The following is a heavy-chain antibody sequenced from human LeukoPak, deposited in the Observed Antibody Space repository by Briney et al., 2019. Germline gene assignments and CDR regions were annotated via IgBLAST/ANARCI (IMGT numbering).Heavy chain of an antibody. CDR3: ARIRSVGATQGYFDY. V-gene: IGHV3-53*05. Sequence: PGGSLRLSCVASGFTVSSNSNYMSWVRQAPGKGLEWVSSIYRGDNTYYADSVKGRFTISRDNSKNTLYLQMNSLRAEDTAVYYCARIRSVGATQGYFDYWGQGTLVTVSS. D-gene: IGHD1-26*01. CDR2: IYRGDNT. J-gene: IGHJ4*02. CDR1: GFTVSSNSNY.